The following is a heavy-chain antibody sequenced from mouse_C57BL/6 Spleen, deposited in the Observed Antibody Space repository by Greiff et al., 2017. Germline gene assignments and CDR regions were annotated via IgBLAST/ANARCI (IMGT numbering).Heavy chain of an antibody. CDR3: AEGTTVVAPCFDY. V-gene: IGHV1-77*01. J-gene: IGHJ2*01. CDR1: GYTFTDYY. CDR2: IGPGSGST. D-gene: IGHD1-1*01. Sequence: VQLQQSGAELVKPGASVKLSCKASGYTFTDYYINWVKQRPGQGLEWIGKIGPGSGSTYYNEKFKGKATLTVDKSSSTAYMQLSSLTSEDSAVYFCAEGTTVVAPCFDYWGQGTTLTVSS.